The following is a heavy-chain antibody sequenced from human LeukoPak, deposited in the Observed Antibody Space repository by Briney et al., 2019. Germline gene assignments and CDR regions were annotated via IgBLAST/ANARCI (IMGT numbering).Heavy chain of an antibody. CDR2: SSGSGGST. V-gene: IGHV3-23*01. D-gene: IGHD3-16*01. J-gene: IGHJ3*02. CDR1: GFTFSSYA. Sequence: PGGSLRLSCAASGFTFSSYAMSWVRQAPGKGLEWVSASSGSGGSTYYADSVKGRFTISRDNSKNTLYLHMKSLRAEDTAVYYCANYVARESASGAFDIWGQGTLVTVSS. CDR3: ANYVARESASGAFDI.